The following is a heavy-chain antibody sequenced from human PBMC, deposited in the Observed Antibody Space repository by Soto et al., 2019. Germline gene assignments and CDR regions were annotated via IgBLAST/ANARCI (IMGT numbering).Heavy chain of an antibody. CDR3: AHSVVAGLGYYFDY. D-gene: IGHD6-19*01. CDR1: GFSLRSTRVA. J-gene: IGHJ4*02. CDR2: IYWDDDK. V-gene: IGHV2-5*02. Sequence: QITLKESGPTLVKPTQTLTLTCTFSGFSLRSTRVAVSWIRQRRGKALEWLALIYWDDDKRYSPFLKSRLTITKDTSKNQVVLTMTNMDPMHTATYYCAHSVVAGLGYYFDYWGQGTLVTVSS.